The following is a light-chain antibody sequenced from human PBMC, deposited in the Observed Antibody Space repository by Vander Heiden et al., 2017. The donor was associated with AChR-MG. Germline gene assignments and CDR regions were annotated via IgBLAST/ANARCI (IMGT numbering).Light chain of an antibody. CDR1: QSISSY. CDR2: AAS. Sequence: DIQMTQSPSSLSASVGDRVTITCRASQSISSYLNWYQQKPGKAPKLLIYAASSLQRGVQSRFSGSGYGTDFTLTISSLQPEDFATYYCQQRYRNPYMYTFGQGTKLEIK. CDR3: QQRYRNPYMYT. J-gene: IGKJ2*01. V-gene: IGKV1-39*01.